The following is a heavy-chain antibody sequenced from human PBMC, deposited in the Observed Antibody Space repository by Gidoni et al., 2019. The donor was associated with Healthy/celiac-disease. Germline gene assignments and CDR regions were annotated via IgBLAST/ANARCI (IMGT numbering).Heavy chain of an antibody. Sequence: QVQLVQSGAEGKKPGASVKVSCQASGFTFTGYYMHWVRQAPGQGLEWMGWINPNSGGTDFSQKFQGRVTMTRDTSITTAYMELSRLKSDDTALYYCARGRAAAGSVTVSGHFDYWGQGTLVTVSS. D-gene: IGHD6-13*01. V-gene: IGHV1-2*02. CDR3: ARGRAAAGSVTVSGHFDY. CDR2: INPNSGGT. CDR1: GFTFTGYY. J-gene: IGHJ4*02.